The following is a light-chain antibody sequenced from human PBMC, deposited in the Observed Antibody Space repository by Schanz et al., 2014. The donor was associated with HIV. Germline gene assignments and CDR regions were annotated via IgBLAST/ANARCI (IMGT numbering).Light chain of an antibody. J-gene: IGKJ2*01. CDR1: QSIDKW. CDR2: KAS. CDR3: QQYSDYSTT. Sequence: DIQMTQSPSTLSASVGDSVTITCRASQSIDKWLAWYQQKPGRAPKLLIYKASTLESGVPSSFSGSGSGTEFTLTISSLQPDDFATYFCQQYSDYSTTFGQGTKVEIK. V-gene: IGKV1-5*03.